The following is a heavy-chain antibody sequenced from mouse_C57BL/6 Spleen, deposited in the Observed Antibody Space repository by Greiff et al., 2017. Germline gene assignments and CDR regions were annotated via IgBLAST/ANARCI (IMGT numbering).Heavy chain of an antibody. CDR1: GYTFTSYW. CDR2: INPSNGGT. J-gene: IGHJ2*01. CDR3: AREGYGNYVYFDY. Sequence: QVQLQQPGTELVKPGASVKLSCKASGYTFTSYWMHWVKQRPGQGLEWIGNINPSNGGTNYNEKFKSKATLTVDKSSSTAYMQLSSLTSEDSAVXYCAREGYGNYVYFDYWGQGTTLTVSS. D-gene: IGHD2-10*02. V-gene: IGHV1-53*01.